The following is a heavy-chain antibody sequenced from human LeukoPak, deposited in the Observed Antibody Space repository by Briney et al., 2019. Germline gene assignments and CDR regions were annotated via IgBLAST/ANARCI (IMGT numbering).Heavy chain of an antibody. D-gene: IGHD6-19*01. CDR3: AKETRSVAVAGIPSGMDV. CDR1: GFTFSSYA. CDR2: ISYDGSNK. J-gene: IGHJ6*02. V-gene: IGHV3-30*18. Sequence: GGSLRLSCAASGFTFSSYAMHWVRQAPGKGLEWVAVISYDGSNKYYADSVKGRFTISRDNSKNTLYLQMNSLRAEDTAVYYCAKETRSVAVAGIPSGMDVWGQGTTVTVSS.